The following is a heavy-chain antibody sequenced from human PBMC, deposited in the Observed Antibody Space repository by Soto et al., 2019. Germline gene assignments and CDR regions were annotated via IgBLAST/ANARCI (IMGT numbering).Heavy chain of an antibody. J-gene: IGHJ3*02. D-gene: IGHD4-17*01. CDR3: ARGRGGSYGGNSAHFDI. Sequence: QVQLVESGGGVVQPGTSLRLSCEASGFTFSGFGMHWVRQAPGTGLEWVAVIWYDGSKKYYADCVKGRFTISRDNSKNALYLPMNSLRAEDTAVYYCARGRGGSYGGNSAHFDIWGQGTLVTVSS. V-gene: IGHV3-33*01. CDR2: IWYDGSKK. CDR1: GFTFSGFG.